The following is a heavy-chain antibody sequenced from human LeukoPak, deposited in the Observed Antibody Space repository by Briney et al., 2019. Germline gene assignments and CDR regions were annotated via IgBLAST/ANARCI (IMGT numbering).Heavy chain of an antibody. V-gene: IGHV1-2*06. CDR3: AKSVPGLTFDY. Sequence: ASVKVSCEASGYTFIDYYIHWVRLAPGQGLEWMGRINPKSGSTSYAQKFQGRVTMTRDTSTDTAYMELTRLRLDDTAVYHCAKSVPGLTFDYWGQGTPVTVSS. CDR2: INPKSGST. J-gene: IGHJ4*02. D-gene: IGHD6-19*01. CDR1: GYTFIDYY.